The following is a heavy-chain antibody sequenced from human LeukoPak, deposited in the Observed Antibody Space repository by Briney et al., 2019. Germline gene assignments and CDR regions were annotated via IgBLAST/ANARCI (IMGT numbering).Heavy chain of an antibody. V-gene: IGHV4-4*07. CDR3: ARLKFYDSTGYSPGYYMDV. J-gene: IGHJ6*03. CDR1: GGAIISYY. CDR2: IYPTGNT. D-gene: IGHD3-22*01. Sequence: SETLSLTCSVSGGAIISYYWSWIRQPAGKGPEWIGRIYPTGNTDYNPSPKTRVTMSTDLSKKQFSLRLRSVTAADTAVYYCARLKFYDSTGYSPGYYMDVWGKGTAVTVSS.